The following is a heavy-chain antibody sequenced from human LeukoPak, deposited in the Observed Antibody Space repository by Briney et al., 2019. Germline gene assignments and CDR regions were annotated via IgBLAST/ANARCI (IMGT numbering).Heavy chain of an antibody. CDR3: ATSGGIAAAGTQEFDY. Sequence: ASVKVSCKASGYTFTSYDINWVRQATGQGLEWMGWMNTNSGNTGYAQKFQGRVTITRNTSISTAYMELSSLRSEDTAVYYCATSGGIAAAGTQEFDYWGQGTLVTVSS. V-gene: IGHV1-8*03. J-gene: IGHJ4*02. CDR2: MNTNSGNT. CDR1: GYTFTSYD. D-gene: IGHD6-13*01.